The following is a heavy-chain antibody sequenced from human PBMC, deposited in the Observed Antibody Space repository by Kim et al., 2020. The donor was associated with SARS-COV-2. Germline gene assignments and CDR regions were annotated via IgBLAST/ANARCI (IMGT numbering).Heavy chain of an antibody. D-gene: IGHD3-10*01. CDR1: GFTFSSYA. CDR2: ISYDGSNK. J-gene: IGHJ4*02. CDR3: ARDGLNLLLWFGEFQF. V-gene: IGHV3-30*04. Sequence: GGSLRLSCAASGFTFSSYAMHWVRQAPGKGLEWVAVISYDGSNKYYADSVKGRFTISRDNSKNTLYLQMNSLRAEDTAVYYCARDGLNLLLWFGEFQFWGQGTLVTVSS.